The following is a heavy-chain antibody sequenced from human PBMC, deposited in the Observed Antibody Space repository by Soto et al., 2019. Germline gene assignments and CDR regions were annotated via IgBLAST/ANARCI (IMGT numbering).Heavy chain of an antibody. CDR3: XXXXXXXXXX. Sequence: QVQLQESGPGLVKPSETLSLTCTVSGGXXXXXXXXXXXXXXPXGKGLEWIGYIYYSGSTKYNPSLRSRVTISVDTSKXQFXXXXXXXXXXXXXXXXXXXXXXXXXXXXGQGTLVTVSS. CDR1: GGXXXXXXXX. CDR2: IYYSGST. J-gene: IGHJ4*02. V-gene: IGHV4-61*01.